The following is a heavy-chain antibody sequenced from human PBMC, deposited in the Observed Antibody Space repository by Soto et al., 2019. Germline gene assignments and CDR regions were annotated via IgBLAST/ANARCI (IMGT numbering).Heavy chain of an antibody. Sequence: PSETLSLTCAVSGYSISSGYYWGWLRQPPGKGLEWIGSMYHGGSTYYNPSLNSRVTLSIDMPNNHVSLILNSVTAADTAVYYCARVGPWVPYYYDSSPYTFENWFDPWGQGTLVTVSS. CDR2: MYHGGST. D-gene: IGHD3-22*01. V-gene: IGHV4-38-2*01. J-gene: IGHJ5*02. CDR1: GYSISSGYY. CDR3: ARVGPWVPYYYDSSPYTFENWFDP.